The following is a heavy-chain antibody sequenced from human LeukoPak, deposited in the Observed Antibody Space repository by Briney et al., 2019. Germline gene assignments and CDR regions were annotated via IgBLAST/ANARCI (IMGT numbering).Heavy chain of an antibody. CDR1: GFTFSSYG. CDR2: ISGSGGST. J-gene: IGHJ4*02. D-gene: IGHD3-22*01. V-gene: IGHV3-23*01. Sequence: GGSLRLSCAATGFTFSSYGMHWVRQAPGKGLEWVSAISGSGGSTYYADSVKGRFTISRDNSKNTLYLQMNSLRAEDTAVYYCAKEEAQGPYYYDSSGYSSFDYWGQGTLVTVSS. CDR3: AKEEAQGPYYYDSSGYSSFDY.